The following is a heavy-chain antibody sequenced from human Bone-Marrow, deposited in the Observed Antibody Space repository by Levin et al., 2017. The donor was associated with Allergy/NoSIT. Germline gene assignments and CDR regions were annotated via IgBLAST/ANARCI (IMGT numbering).Heavy chain of an antibody. CDR1: GFTFSSYS. CDR2: ISSSSSYI. J-gene: IGHJ4*02. Sequence: KSGGSLRLSCAASGFTFSSYSMNWVRQAPGKGLEWVSSISSSSSYIYYADSVKGRFTISRDNAKNSLYLQMNSLRAEDMAVYYCARGITQLWVYGDYAFDYWGQGTLVTVSS. V-gene: IGHV3-21*01. CDR3: ARGITQLWVYGDYAFDY. D-gene: IGHD4-17*01.